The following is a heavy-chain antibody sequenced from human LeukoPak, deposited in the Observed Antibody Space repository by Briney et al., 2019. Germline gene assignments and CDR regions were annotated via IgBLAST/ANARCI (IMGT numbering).Heavy chain of an antibody. CDR3: ARDHPSWFDP. J-gene: IGHJ5*02. V-gene: IGHV4-38-2*02. Sequence: SETLSLTCTVSGYSITIGHYWGWIRQPPGKGLEWIGSIYQSGNTYYNPSLKSRVTISVDTSKNQFSLKLSSVTAADTAVYYCARDHPSWFDPWGQGTLVTVSS. CDR1: GYSITIGHY. CDR2: IYQSGNT.